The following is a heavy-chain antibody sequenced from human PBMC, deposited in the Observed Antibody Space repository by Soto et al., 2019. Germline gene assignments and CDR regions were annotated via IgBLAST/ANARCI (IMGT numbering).Heavy chain of an antibody. Sequence: PSEALSLTCAVSGASISSGGYSWVWVRQPLGKGLEWIGYIYHSGSTYYTPSLKSRVTISVDRSKNQFSLKLSSVTAADTAVYYCAREDTAMVIGAFDYWGQGIRVTVSS. D-gene: IGHD5-18*01. J-gene: IGHJ4*02. CDR1: GASISSGGYS. CDR2: IYHSGST. V-gene: IGHV4-30-2*01. CDR3: AREDTAMVIGAFDY.